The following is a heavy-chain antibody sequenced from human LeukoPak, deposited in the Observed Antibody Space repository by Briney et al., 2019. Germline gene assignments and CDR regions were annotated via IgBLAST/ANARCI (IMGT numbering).Heavy chain of an antibody. J-gene: IGHJ4*02. CDR3: AGSGSV. V-gene: IGHV4-59*12. CDR1: GGSINSYY. D-gene: IGHD3-10*01. CDR2: INNSGST. Sequence: PSETLSLTCTVSGGSINSYYWSWIRQPPGKGLEWIGHINNSGSTNYNPSLKSRVTISIDTSKNQFSLKLSSVTAADTAVYYCAGSGSVWGQGTLVTVSS.